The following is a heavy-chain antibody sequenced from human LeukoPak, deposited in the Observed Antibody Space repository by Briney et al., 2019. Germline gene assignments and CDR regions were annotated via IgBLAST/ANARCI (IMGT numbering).Heavy chain of an antibody. J-gene: IGHJ4*02. D-gene: IGHD3-3*01. CDR2: VRYDQSAT. Sequence: QPGGSLRLSCAASGFNFSIYGMHWVRQAPGKGLEWVTLVRYDQSATVYADSVQGRFAISRDNSKNTVYLQMNSLRVEDTALYFCVKDQGECPGSRCYLRFLEYWGQGTLVIVSS. CDR1: GFNFSIYG. V-gene: IGHV3-30*02. CDR3: VKDQGECPGSRCYLRFLEY.